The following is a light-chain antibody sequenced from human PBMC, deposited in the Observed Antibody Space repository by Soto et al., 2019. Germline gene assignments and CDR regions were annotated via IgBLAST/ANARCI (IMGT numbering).Light chain of an antibody. Sequence: QSALTQPASVSGSPGQSITVSCTGTSGDVGASDYVSWYQHHPGKAPKTIIYEVKNRPSGVSSRFSGSKSANTASLTISGLQAEDEAAYYCTSFTTSTPLYVFGTGTKLTVL. CDR2: EVK. CDR1: SGDVGASDY. J-gene: IGLJ1*01. V-gene: IGLV2-14*01. CDR3: TSFTTSTPLYV.